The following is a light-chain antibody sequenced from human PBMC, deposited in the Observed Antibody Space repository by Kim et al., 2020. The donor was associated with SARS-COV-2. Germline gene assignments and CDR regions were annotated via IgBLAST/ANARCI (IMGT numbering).Light chain of an antibody. J-gene: IGKJ2*01. CDR2: GAS. CDR1: QSVSDY. CDR3: QQSHSAPYT. Sequence: DIQMTQSPSSLSAFVGDRVTINCRASQSVSDYLNWYQQKPGKGPELLIYGASNLQTGVPSRFSASGSDTFFTLTISDVQPEDFATYHCQQSHSAPYTFGQGTKLEI. V-gene: IGKV1-39*01.